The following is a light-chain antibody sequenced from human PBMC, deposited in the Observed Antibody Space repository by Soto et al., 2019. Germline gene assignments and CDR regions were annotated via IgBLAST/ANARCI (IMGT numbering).Light chain of an antibody. V-gene: IGKV3-15*01. CDR1: QSVSSR. J-gene: IGKJ1*01. CDR3: QQYDSSPRT. Sequence: DILTTQSPATLSRRPGARATHSWRASQSVSSRLAWYQQKPGEAPRLLIYGASTRATGVPARFSGGGSGTDFTLTISSLQPEDFAAYYCQQYDSSPRTFGQGTKVDIK. CDR2: GAS.